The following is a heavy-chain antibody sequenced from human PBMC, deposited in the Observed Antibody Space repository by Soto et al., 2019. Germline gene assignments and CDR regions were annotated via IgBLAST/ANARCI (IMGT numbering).Heavy chain of an antibody. CDR2: ISDSGSSR. D-gene: IGHD3-3*01. CDR1: GFTFSNYA. Sequence: GGSLRLSCAASGFTFSNYAVTWVRQAPGKGLEWVSTISDSGSSRYYADSVKGRFTISRDNAKNTLYLQMNSLTAEDSAMYYCGRDPRITIFGVSDIWGQGTMVTVSS. CDR3: GRDPRITIFGVSDI. J-gene: IGHJ3*02. V-gene: IGHV3-23*01.